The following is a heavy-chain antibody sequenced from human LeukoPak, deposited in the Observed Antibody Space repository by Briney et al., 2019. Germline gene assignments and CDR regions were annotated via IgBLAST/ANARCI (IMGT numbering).Heavy chain of an antibody. CDR3: AKDGGSLGEVRD. D-gene: IGHD3-16*01. V-gene: IGHV3-23*01. J-gene: IGHJ4*02. CDR1: GFTFTNYG. Sequence: GGSLRLSCTASGFTFTNYGMNWVRQAPGKGLEWVSVISGGGGSTYYADSVTGRFTISRDNSKDTLYLHMNSLRAEDTAVYYCAKDGGSLGEVRDWGQGTLVTVSS. CDR2: ISGGGGST.